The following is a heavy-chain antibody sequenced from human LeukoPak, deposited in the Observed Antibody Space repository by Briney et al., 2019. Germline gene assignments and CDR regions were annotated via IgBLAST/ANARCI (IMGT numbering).Heavy chain of an antibody. CDR2: IKLDGSEK. CDR1: GSTFSNYW. D-gene: IGHD6-13*01. V-gene: IGHV3-7*01. CDR3: ARGHSISPNWFDP. J-gene: IGHJ5*02. Sequence: GGSLRLSCAAPGSTFSNYWMTWVRQAPGKGLEWVANIKLDGSEKYYVDSVKGRFTISRDNAKNSLYLQMNSLRAEDMAVYYCARGHSISPNWFDPWGQGTLVTVSS.